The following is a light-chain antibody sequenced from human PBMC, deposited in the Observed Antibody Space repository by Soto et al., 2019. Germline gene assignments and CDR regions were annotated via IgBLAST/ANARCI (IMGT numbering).Light chain of an antibody. J-gene: IGKJ5*01. CDR1: QSISSY. V-gene: IGKV1-39*01. CDR3: QQGYMTPIT. Sequence: DIQMTKTPSSLSASVGDRVTITCRASQSISSYLNWYQQEPGKAPKLLIYAASSLQSGVPSRFSGSGSVTDFTLTISSLQPEDFATYYCQQGYMTPITFCDGTRLEIK. CDR2: AAS.